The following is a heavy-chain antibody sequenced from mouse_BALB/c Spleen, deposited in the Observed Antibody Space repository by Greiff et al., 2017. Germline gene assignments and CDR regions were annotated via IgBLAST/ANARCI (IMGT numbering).Heavy chain of an antibody. CDR2: IYPGNGDT. J-gene: IGHJ4*01. CDR3: ARDGNYEGDYAMDY. CDR1: GYTFTSYN. D-gene: IGHD2-1*01. V-gene: IGHV1-12*01. Sequence: QVQLQQPGAELVKPGASVKMSCKASGYTFTSYNMHWVKQTPGQGLEWIGAIYPGNGDTSYNQKFKGKATLTADKSSSTAYMQLSSLASEDSAVYYCARDGNYEGDYAMDYWGQGTSVTVSS.